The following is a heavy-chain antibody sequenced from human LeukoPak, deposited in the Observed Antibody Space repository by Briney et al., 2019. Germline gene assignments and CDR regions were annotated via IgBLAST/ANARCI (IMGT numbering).Heavy chain of an antibody. CDR3: AKDLLPGAPDYFDY. V-gene: IGHV3-9*01. D-gene: IGHD1-26*01. Sequence: PGGSLRLSCAASGFTFDDYAMHWVRQAPGKGLEWVSGISWNSGSIGYADSVKGRFTISRDNAKNSLYLQMNSLRAEDTAVYYCAKDLLPGAPDYFDYWGQGTLVTVSS. J-gene: IGHJ4*02. CDR1: GFTFDDYA. CDR2: ISWNSGSI.